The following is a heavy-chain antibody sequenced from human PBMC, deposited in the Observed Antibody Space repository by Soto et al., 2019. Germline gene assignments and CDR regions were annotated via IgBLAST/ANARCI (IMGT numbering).Heavy chain of an antibody. Sequence: EVQLVESGGGLVKPGGSLRLSCAASGFTFSNAWMNWVRQAPGKGLEWVGRIKSKTDGGTTDYAEPVKGRFTISRDDSKNTLYLQMNSLKTEDTAVYYCTTDWEMATMNPLYYFDYWGQGTLVTVSS. J-gene: IGHJ4*02. V-gene: IGHV3-15*07. D-gene: IGHD5-12*01. CDR3: TTDWEMATMNPLYYFDY. CDR2: IKSKTDGGTT. CDR1: GFTFSNAW.